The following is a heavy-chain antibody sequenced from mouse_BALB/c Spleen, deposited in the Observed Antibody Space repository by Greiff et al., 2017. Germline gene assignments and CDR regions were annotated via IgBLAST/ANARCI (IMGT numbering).Heavy chain of an antibody. CDR2: IWGDGST. J-gene: IGHJ1*01. D-gene: IGHD1-3*01. CDR3: ARGDDVKDFDV. Sequence: QVQLKESGPGLVAPSQSLSITCTVSGFSLTGYGVNWVRQPPGKGLEWLGMIWGDGSTDYNSALKSRLSISKDNSKSQVFLKMNSLQTDDTARYYCARGDDVKDFDVWGAGTTVTVSS. V-gene: IGHV2-6-7*01. CDR1: GFSLTGYG.